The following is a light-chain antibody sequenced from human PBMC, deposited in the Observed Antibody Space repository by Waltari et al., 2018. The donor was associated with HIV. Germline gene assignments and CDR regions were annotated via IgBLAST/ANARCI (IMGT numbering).Light chain of an antibody. CDR1: QSVFFGSNNKNY. V-gene: IGKV4-1*01. CDR3: QQYYSSPLT. CDR2: WAS. Sequence: IVMTQSPDSLTVSLGERATINCKSSQSVFFGSNNKNYLAWYQQKPGQPPKLLFYWASTRASEVPDLFSVSGSGTDFTLTISSLRTEDVAVYYCQQYYSSPLTFGGGTKVEI. J-gene: IGKJ4*01.